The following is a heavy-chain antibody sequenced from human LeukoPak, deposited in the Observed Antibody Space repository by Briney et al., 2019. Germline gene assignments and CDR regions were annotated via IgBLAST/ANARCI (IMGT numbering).Heavy chain of an antibody. D-gene: IGHD3-22*01. J-gene: IGHJ4*02. CDR2: IYYSGST. Sequence: SETLSLTCTVSGGSISSYYWSWIRQPPGKGLEWLGYIYYSGSTNYNPSLKSRVTISVDTSKNQFSLKLSSVTAADTAVYYCARAPGPYYYDSSGYYYFDYWGQGTLVAVSS. V-gene: IGHV4-59*01. CDR1: GGSISSYY. CDR3: ARAPGPYYYDSSGYYYFDY.